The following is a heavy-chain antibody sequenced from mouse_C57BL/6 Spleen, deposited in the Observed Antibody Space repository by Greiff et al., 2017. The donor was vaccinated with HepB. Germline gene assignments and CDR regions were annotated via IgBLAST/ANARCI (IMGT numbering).Heavy chain of an antibody. D-gene: IGHD1-1*01. CDR2: IWSGGST. Sequence: VKLQESGPGLVQPSQSLPITCTVSGFSLTSYGVHWVRQSPGKGLEWLGVIWSGGSTDYNAAFISRLSISKDNSKSQVFFKMNSLQADDTAIYYCARNKDYGCMDYWGQGTSVTVSS. J-gene: IGHJ4*01. CDR1: GFSLTSYG. V-gene: IGHV2-2*01. CDR3: ARNKDYGCMDY.